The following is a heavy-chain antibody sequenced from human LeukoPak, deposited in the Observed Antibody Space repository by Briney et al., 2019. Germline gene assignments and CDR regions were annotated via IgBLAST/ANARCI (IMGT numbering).Heavy chain of an antibody. CDR3: ARGSSSGYPAFDI. D-gene: IGHD3-22*01. V-gene: IGHV5-51*01. CDR2: IYPGDSDT. J-gene: IGHJ3*02. Sequence: GESLKISCEASGYSFTSYWIGWVRQMPGKGLGWMGIIYPGDSDTRYSPSFQGQVTISADKSISTAYLQWSSLKASDTAMYYCARGSSSGYPAFDIWGQGTMVTVSS. CDR1: GYSFTSYW.